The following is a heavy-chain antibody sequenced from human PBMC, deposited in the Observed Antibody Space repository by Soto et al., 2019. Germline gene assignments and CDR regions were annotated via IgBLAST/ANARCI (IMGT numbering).Heavy chain of an antibody. J-gene: IGHJ4*02. D-gene: IGHD2-15*01. CDR1: GFTYSSSA. CDR2: ISGSGGST. Sequence: EVQVLESGGDLVQPGWSLRLSCAASGFTYSSSAMSWVRQAPGKGLEWVSTISGSGGSTYYADSVEGRFTISRDNFKNTLYLQMNSLRAEDTAVYYCAKVSREAFCTGGSCSSGPFDFWGQGTLVTVSS. V-gene: IGHV3-23*01. CDR3: AKVSREAFCTGGSCSSGPFDF.